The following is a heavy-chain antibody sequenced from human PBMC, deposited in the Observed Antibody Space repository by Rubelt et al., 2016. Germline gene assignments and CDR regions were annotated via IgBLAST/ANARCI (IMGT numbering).Heavy chain of an antibody. Sequence: QVQLVQSGAEVKKPGSSVKVSCKASGGTFSSYAISWVRQAPGQGLEWMVGIIPILGIANYAQKFQGRVTMTTDTSTSTAYMELRSLRSDDTAVYYWARDRGGYYFDYWGQGTLVTVSS. J-gene: IGHJ4*02. CDR2: IIPILGIA. V-gene: IGHV1-69*10. D-gene: IGHD2-15*01. CDR3: ARDRGGYYFDY. CDR1: GGTFSSYA.